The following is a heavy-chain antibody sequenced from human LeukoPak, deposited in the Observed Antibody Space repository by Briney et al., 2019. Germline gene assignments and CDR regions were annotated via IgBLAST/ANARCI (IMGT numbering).Heavy chain of an antibody. Sequence: GGSLRLSCSDSGLTFSSYAMHWVRQAPGKGLEYVSAISSNGGSTHYADSVKGRFTISRDNSKNTLYLQMDSLRPEDTAVYYCAKEVNWNDYWGQGTLVTVSS. D-gene: IGHD1-20*01. CDR3: AKEVNWNDY. J-gene: IGHJ4*02. CDR1: GLTFSSYA. V-gene: IGHV3-64*04. CDR2: ISSNGGST.